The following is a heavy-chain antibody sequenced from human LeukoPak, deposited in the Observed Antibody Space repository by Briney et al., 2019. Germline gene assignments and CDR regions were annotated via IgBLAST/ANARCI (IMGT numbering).Heavy chain of an antibody. Sequence: PGGSLRLSCAASGFHFNRFGMHGARQAPGKGLEWVAHIRNDGSIQAYAASVKGRFTISRDNFKNTLYLQMIGLRDEDTALYYCVKEETGTFPGAYWGQGTLVTVSS. CDR3: VKEETGTFPGAY. J-gene: IGHJ4*02. CDR2: IRNDGSIQ. D-gene: IGHD7-27*01. CDR1: GFHFNRFG. V-gene: IGHV3-30*02.